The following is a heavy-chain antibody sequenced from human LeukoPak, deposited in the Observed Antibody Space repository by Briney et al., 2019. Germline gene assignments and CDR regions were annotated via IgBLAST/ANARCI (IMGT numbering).Heavy chain of an antibody. Sequence: PGGSLRLSCAASGSTFRSYAMSWVRQAPGKGLEWVSVIYSGGSTYYADSVKGRFTISRDNSKNTLYLQMNSLRAEDTAVYYCARFPISPTYTQDYWGQGTLVAVSS. CDR1: GSTFRSYA. CDR3: ARFPISPTYTQDY. J-gene: IGHJ4*02. V-gene: IGHV3-66*01. CDR2: IYSGGST. D-gene: IGHD4-11*01.